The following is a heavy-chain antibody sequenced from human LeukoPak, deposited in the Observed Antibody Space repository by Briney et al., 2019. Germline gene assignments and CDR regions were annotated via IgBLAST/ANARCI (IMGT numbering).Heavy chain of an antibody. Sequence: PGGSLRLSCAASGFTFSSYAMSWVRQAPGKGLEWVAVISGSGDSTYYADSVKGRFTISRDNSKNTLYLQMNSLRAEDTAIYYCAKGYFDTSGYYGYWGQGTLVTVSS. CDR2: ISGSGDST. J-gene: IGHJ4*02. D-gene: IGHD3-22*01. V-gene: IGHV3-23*01. CDR3: AKGYFDTSGYYGY. CDR1: GFTFSSYA.